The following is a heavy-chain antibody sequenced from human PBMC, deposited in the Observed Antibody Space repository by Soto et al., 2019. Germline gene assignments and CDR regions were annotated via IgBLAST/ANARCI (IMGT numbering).Heavy chain of an antibody. CDR3: TRTSAAGKNYCGMDV. V-gene: IGHV4-59*12. Sequence: SETLSLTCTVSGGSISSYYWNWIRQPPGKGLEWIGYIYYSGSTNYSPSFQGQVTISADKSISTAYLQWSSLKASDTAMYYCTRTSAAGKNYCGMDVWGQGTTVTVSS. J-gene: IGHJ6*02. CDR2: IYYSGST. CDR1: GGSISSYY. D-gene: IGHD6-13*01.